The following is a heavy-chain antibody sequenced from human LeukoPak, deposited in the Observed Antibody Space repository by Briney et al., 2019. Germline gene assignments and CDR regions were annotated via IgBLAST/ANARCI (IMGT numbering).Heavy chain of an antibody. CDR1: GGSISSGDYY. Sequence: SQTLSLTCTVSGGSISSGDYYWSWIRQPPGKGLEWIGYIYYSGSTYYNPSLRSRVTISVDTSKNQFSLKLSSVTAADTAVYYCARGPNRITMMIGDAFDIWGQGAMVTVSS. V-gene: IGHV4-30-4*08. CDR3: ARGPNRITMMIGDAFDI. CDR2: IYYSGST. D-gene: IGHD3-22*01. J-gene: IGHJ3*02.